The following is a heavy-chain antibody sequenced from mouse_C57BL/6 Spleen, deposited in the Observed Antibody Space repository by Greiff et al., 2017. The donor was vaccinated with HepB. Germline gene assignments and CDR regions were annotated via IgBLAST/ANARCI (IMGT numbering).Heavy chain of an antibody. Sequence: EVQLVESGPGLVKPSQSLSLTCSVTGYSITSGYYWNWIRQFPGNKLEWMGYISYDGSNNYNPSLKNRISITRDTSKNQFFLKLNSVTTEDTATYYCARDDYGNWFAYWGQGTLVTVSA. CDR3: ARDDYGNWFAY. D-gene: IGHD2-1*01. CDR2: ISYDGSN. J-gene: IGHJ3*01. V-gene: IGHV3-6*01. CDR1: GYSITSGYY.